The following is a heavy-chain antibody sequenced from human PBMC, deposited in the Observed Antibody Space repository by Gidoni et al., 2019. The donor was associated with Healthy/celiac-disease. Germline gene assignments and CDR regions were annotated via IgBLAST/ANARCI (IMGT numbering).Heavy chain of an antibody. J-gene: IGHJ3*02. D-gene: IGHD5-12*01. CDR2: ISYDGSNK. CDR1: GFTFSRYG. CDR3: AKTEEMATILEEHDAFDI. Sequence: QVQLVESGGGVVQPGRSLRLSCAASGFTFSRYGMHWVRQAPGKGLEWVAVISYDGSNKYYADSVKGRFTISRDNSKNTLYLQMNSLRAEDTAVYYCAKTEEMATILEEHDAFDIWGQGTMVTVSS. V-gene: IGHV3-30*18.